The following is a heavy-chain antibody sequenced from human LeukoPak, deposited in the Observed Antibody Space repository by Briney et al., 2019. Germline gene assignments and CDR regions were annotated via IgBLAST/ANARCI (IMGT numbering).Heavy chain of an antibody. CDR1: GVSFSNHG. CDR3: ARGASLEMATFDY. J-gene: IGHJ4*02. V-gene: IGHV3-30-3*01. Sequence: QNGGTLLLSSTASGVSFSNHGIHWVRQAQGKGLEWVAVISYDGSNKYYADSVKGRFTISRDNSKNTLYLQVNSLRAEDTAVYYCARGASLEMATFDYWGQGTLVTVSS. CDR2: ISYDGSNK. D-gene: IGHD5-24*01.